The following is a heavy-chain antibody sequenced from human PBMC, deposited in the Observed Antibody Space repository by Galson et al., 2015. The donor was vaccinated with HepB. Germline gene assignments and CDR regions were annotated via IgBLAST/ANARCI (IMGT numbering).Heavy chain of an antibody. CDR1: GGSISSSSYY. CDR2: IYYSGST. V-gene: IGHV4-39*07. Sequence: QVQLQESGPGLVKPSETLSLTCTVSGGSISSSSYYWGWIRQPPGKGLEWIGSIYYSGSTYYNPSLKSRVTISVDTSKNQCSLKLSAVTAADTAVYYCARATWWYYDSSGQSEAFDYWGQGTLVTVSS. D-gene: IGHD3-22*01. CDR3: ARATWWYYDSSGQSEAFDY. J-gene: IGHJ4*02.